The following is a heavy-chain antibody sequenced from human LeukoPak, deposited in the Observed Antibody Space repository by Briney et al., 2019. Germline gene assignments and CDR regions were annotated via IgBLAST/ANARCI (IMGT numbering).Heavy chain of an antibody. CDR1: GFTFSSYA. D-gene: IGHD1-26*01. CDR3: AKDIEFIVGATDY. V-gene: IGHV3-23*01. J-gene: IGHJ4*02. Sequence: GRSLRLSCAASGFTFSSYAMSWVRQAPGEGLEWVSAISGSGGSTYYADSVKGRFTISRDNSKNTLYLQMNSLRAEDTAVYYCAKDIEFIVGATDYWGQGTLVTVSS. CDR2: ISGSGGST.